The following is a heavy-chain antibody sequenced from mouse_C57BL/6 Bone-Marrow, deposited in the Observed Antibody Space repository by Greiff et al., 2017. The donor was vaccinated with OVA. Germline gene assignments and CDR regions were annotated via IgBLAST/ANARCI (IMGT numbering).Heavy chain of an antibody. CDR1: GYTFTSYW. Sequence: QVQLQQPGAELVKPGASVKLSCKASGYTFTSYWMQWVKQRPGQGLEWIGEIDPSDSYTNYNQKFKGKATLTVDTSSSTAYMQLSSLTSEDSAVYYCARAIYYYGRRPYYFDYWGRGTTLTVSS. D-gene: IGHD1-1*01. CDR2: IDPSDSYT. V-gene: IGHV1-50*01. J-gene: IGHJ2*01. CDR3: ARAIYYYGRRPYYFDY.